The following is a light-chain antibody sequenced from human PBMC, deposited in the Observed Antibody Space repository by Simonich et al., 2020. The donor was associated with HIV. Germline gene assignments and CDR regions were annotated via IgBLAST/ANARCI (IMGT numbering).Light chain of an antibody. V-gene: IGKV1D-13*01. CDR3: QQYDNSGT. Sequence: IQMTQSPSSLSASVGYRVTITCRASQGISSALAWYQQKPGKAPKLLIYDASNLESVVPSRFSGSGSGTDFTLTISSLQPEDIATYYCQQYDNSGTFGQGTKLEIK. J-gene: IGKJ2*01. CDR2: DAS. CDR1: QGISSA.